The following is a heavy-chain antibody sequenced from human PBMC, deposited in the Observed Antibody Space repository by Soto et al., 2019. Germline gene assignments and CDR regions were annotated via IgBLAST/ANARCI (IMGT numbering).Heavy chain of an antibody. D-gene: IGHD3-3*02. Sequence: QVQLVQSGAEVKKPGSSVKVSCKASGGTFSTSAISWVRQAPGQGLEWVGGIMPVFPTPDYAQKFQGRVTXTXDXXTTTAYLELTSLRTDDTAVYYCARDKDRQQLGGNYYYILDVWGQGTAITVSS. CDR2: IMPVFPTP. CDR3: ARDKDRQQLGGNYYYILDV. V-gene: IGHV1-69*05. J-gene: IGHJ6*02. CDR1: GGTFSTSA.